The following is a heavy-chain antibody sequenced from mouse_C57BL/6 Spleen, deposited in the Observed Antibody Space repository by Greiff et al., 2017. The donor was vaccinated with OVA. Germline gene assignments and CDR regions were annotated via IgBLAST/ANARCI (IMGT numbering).Heavy chain of an antibody. CDR2: IYPGSGNT. J-gene: IGHJ4*01. Sequence: QVQLQQSGPELVKPGASVKISCKASGYSFTSYYIHWVKQRPGQGLEWIGWIYPGSGNTKYNEKFKGKATLTADTSSSTAYMQLSSLTSEDSAVYYCARYDWDYAMDDWGQGTSVTVSS. CDR1: GYSFTSYY. CDR3: ARYDWDYAMDD. V-gene: IGHV1-66*01. D-gene: IGHD4-1*01.